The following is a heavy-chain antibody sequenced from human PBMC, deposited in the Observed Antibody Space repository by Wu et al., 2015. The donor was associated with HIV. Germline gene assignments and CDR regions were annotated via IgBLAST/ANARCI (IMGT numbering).Heavy chain of an antibody. D-gene: IGHD1-1*01. Sequence: QVQLVQSGAEVKKPGSSVKVSCKASGGNFNNYAINWVRQAPGEGLEWMGRITPLFGRPNYAQRFQGRVTITADESTSTAYMELSSLKSEDTAVYYCAKTNRIVTNGIDFYHHYGMDVWGQGTTVTVS. V-gene: IGHV1-69*13. J-gene: IGHJ6*02. CDR3: AKTNRIVTNGIDFYHHYGMDV. CDR2: ITPLFGRP. CDR1: GGNFNNYA.